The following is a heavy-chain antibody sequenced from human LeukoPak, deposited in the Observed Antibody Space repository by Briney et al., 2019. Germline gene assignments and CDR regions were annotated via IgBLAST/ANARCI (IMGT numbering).Heavy chain of an antibody. J-gene: IGHJ6*02. CDR3: ARLNTHSSSWYWVYYGMDV. CDR1: GGSISSYY. CDR2: IYYSGST. V-gene: IGHV4-59*08. D-gene: IGHD6-13*01. Sequence: PSETLSLTCTVSGGSISSYYWSWIRQPPGKGLEWIGYIYYSGSTNYNPSLKSRVTISVDTSKNQFSLKLSSVTAADTAVYYCARLNTHSSSWYWVYYGMDVWGQGTTVTVSS.